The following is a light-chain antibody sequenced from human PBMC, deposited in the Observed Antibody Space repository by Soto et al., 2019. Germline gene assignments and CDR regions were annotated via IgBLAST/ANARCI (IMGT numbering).Light chain of an antibody. J-gene: IGKJ2*01. CDR2: SAS. CDR3: QQAHNSPLT. CDR1: QSISTD. Sequence: EIAMTQSPATLSVSPGERATLSCRASQSISTDLACYQQIPGQPPILLIYSASTSATGVPARFTGSGSGSEFTLTLSRLQSEDSAIYYCQQAHNSPLTFGQGTRLEI. V-gene: IGKV3-15*01.